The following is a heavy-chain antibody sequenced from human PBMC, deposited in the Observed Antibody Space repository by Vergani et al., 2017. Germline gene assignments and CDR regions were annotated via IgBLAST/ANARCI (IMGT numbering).Heavy chain of an antibody. CDR3: AGEGRAVQLERRGGMDV. D-gene: IGHD1-1*01. Sequence: QVQLQESGPGLVKPSQTLSLTCTVSGGSISSGSYYWSWIRQPAGKGLEWIGRIYTSGSTNYNPSLKSRVTISVDTSKNQFSLKLSSVTAADTAVYYWAGEGRAVQLERRGGMDVWGQGTTVTVSS. J-gene: IGHJ6*02. CDR2: IYTSGST. CDR1: GGSISSGSYY. V-gene: IGHV4-61*02.